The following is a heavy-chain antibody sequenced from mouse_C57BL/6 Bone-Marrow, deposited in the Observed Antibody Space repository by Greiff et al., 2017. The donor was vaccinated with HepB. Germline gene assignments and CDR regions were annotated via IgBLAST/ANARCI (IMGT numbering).Heavy chain of an antibody. CDR3: ARGGNFLYWYFDV. V-gene: IGHV1-64*01. CDR1: GYTFTSYW. D-gene: IGHD2-1*01. J-gene: IGHJ1*03. CDR2: IHPNSGST. Sequence: QVHVKQSGAELVKPGASVKLSCKASGYTFTSYWMHWVKQRPGQGLEWIGMIHPNSGSTNYNEKFKSKATLTVDKSSSTAYMPLSSLTSEDSAVYYCARGGNFLYWYFDVWGTGTTVTVSS.